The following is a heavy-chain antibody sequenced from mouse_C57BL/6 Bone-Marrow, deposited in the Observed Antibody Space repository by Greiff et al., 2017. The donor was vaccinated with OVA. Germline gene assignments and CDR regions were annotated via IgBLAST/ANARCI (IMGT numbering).Heavy chain of an antibody. Sequence: VQLQQPGAALVKPGASVKLSCKASGYTFTSYWMHWVKQRPGQGLEWIGMIHPNSGSTNYNEKFKSKATLTVDKSSSTAYMQLSSLTSEDSAVYYCARNGGDYYAMDYWGQGTSVTVSS. CDR2: IHPNSGST. J-gene: IGHJ4*01. CDR1: GYTFTSYW. CDR3: ARNGGDYYAMDY. V-gene: IGHV1-64*01.